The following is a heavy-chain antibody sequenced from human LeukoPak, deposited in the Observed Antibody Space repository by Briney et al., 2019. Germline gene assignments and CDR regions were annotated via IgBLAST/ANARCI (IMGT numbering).Heavy chain of an antibody. J-gene: IGHJ1*01. CDR3: TRDGSGWSVY. CDR1: GFAFSSYW. Sequence: PGGSLRLSCAASGFAFSSYWMGWVRPAPGRGLDWVANIKEDGSEKFHVDSVKGRFTTSRDNAKNSLYLQMNGLGVEDTAVYYCTRDGSGWSVYWGQGTLVTVSS. CDR2: IKEDGSEK. D-gene: IGHD6-19*01. V-gene: IGHV3-7*01.